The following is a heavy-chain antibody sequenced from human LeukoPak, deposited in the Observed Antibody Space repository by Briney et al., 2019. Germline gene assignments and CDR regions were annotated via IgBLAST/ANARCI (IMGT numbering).Heavy chain of an antibody. J-gene: IGHJ5*02. CDR3: AKDGVLLWFGGAYNWFDP. Sequence: PGGSLRLSCAASGFTVSSNYMSWVRQAPGKGLEWVSVIYSGGSTYYADSVKGRFTISRDNSKNTLYLQMNSLRAEDTAVYYCAKDGVLLWFGGAYNWFDPWGQGTLVTVSS. CDR2: IYSGGST. V-gene: IGHV3-66*01. CDR1: GFTVSSNY. D-gene: IGHD3-10*01.